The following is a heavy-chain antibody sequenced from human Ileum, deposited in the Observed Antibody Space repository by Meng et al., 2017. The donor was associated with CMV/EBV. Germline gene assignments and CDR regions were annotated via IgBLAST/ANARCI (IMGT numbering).Heavy chain of an antibody. V-gene: IGHV3-23*01. D-gene: IGHD5-12*01. CDR3: VKGGWLDD. CDR1: GFSFSTIE. Sequence: GESLKISCVASGFSFSTIEMSWVRQAPGKGLEWVSFIGVNSGYTRYAESVKGRFTVSRDNSRNTLHLEMDSLRAEDTALYYCVKGGWLDDWGQGTPVTVSS. CDR2: IGVNSGYT. J-gene: IGHJ4*02.